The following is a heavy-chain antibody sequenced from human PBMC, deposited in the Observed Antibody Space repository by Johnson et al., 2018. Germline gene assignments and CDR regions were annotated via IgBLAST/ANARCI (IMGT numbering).Heavy chain of an antibody. CDR2: ISSNSAYI. V-gene: IGHV3-21*01. J-gene: IGHJ4*02. CDR1: GFTFSRYT. Sequence: VQLVESGGGLVKPGGSLILSCAASGFTFSRYTLNWVRQAPGKGLEWVSSISSNSAYIYYADSVKGRFTISRDNSKTTLYLQMNSLRPEDTAVYFCARDWRSGRKLPYFDYWGQGTLVTVSS. CDR3: ARDWRSGRKLPYFDY. D-gene: IGHD3-10*01.